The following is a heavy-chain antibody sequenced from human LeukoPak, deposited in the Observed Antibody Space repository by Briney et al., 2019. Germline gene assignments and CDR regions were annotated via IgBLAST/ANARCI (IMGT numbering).Heavy chain of an antibody. CDR2: INPNIGVT. V-gene: IGHV1-2*02. CDR1: GYTFTGYY. D-gene: IGHD3-10*01. Sequence: ASVKVSCKASGYTFTGYYMNWVRQAPGQGLEWMGCINPNIGVTNYAQKFQGRVTMTRDTSISTAHMELSRLRSDDTAVYYCARDRIASNYYGSGSYYNAFGYWGQGTLVTVAS. CDR3: ARDRIASNYYGSGSYYNAFGY. J-gene: IGHJ4*02.